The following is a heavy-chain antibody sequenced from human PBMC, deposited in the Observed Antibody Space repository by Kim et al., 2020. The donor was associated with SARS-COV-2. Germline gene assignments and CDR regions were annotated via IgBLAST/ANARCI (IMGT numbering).Heavy chain of an antibody. Sequence: ADAGQGRFVVSRDNAKTSLYLQMYSLRDEDTAVYYCARVVRGSGTYFYDYWGQGTLVTVSS. CDR3: ARVVRGSGTYFYDY. D-gene: IGHD1-26*01. J-gene: IGHJ4*02. V-gene: IGHV3-48*02.